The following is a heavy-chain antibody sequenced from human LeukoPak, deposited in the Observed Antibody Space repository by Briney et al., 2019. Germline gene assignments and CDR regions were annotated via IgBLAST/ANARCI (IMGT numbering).Heavy chain of an antibody. D-gene: IGHD3-22*01. V-gene: IGHV5-51*01. CDR3: ARLGLESYDNSGYYYLDY. CDR2: IYPGDSDT. Sequence: GESLKISCKGSGYSFTNYWIGWGRQMRGKRLEWMGTIYPGDSDTSYRPSFQGQAIITADKSVNTAYLQWSSLKASDTAMYYCARLGLESYDNSGYYYLDYWGQGALVTVSS. J-gene: IGHJ4*02. CDR1: GYSFTNYW.